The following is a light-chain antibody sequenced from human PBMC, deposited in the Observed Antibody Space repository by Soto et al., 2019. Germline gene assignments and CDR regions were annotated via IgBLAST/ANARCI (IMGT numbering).Light chain of an antibody. V-gene: IGLV4-69*01. CDR2: LDSDGSH. CDR1: SGHSSYA. CDR3: QTWGTGILVV. Sequence: QPVLTQSPSASASLGASVKLTCTLSSGHSSYAIAWHQQQPEKGPRYLMKLDSDGSHTKGDAIPDRFSGSSSGAERYLTISSLQSEDEAVYYCQTWGTGILVVFGGGTKLAVL. J-gene: IGLJ2*01.